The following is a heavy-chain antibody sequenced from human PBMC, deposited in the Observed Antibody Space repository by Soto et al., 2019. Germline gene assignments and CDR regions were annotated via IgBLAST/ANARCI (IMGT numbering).Heavy chain of an antibody. CDR2: IYYSGST. J-gene: IGHJ4*02. V-gene: IGHV4-59*01. CDR3: ARLKSRGYSYGYSDY. D-gene: IGHD5-18*01. Sequence: SETLSLTCTVSGGSISSYYWSWIRQPPGKGLEWIGYIYYSGSTNYNPSLKSRVTISVDTSKNQFSLKLSSVTAADTAVYYCARLKSRGYSYGYSDYWGQGTLVTVSS. CDR1: GGSISSYY.